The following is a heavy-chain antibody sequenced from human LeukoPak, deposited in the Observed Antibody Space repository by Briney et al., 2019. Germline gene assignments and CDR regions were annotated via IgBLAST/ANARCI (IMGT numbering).Heavy chain of an antibody. CDR3: ARDLHCSGGSCPPDPYYFDY. CDR2: IYYSGST. Sequence: PSETLSLTCTVSGGSISSYYWSWIRQPPGKGLEWIGYIYYSGSTNYNPSLKSRVTISVDTSKNQFSLKLSSVTAADTAVYYCARDLHCSGGSCPPDPYYFDYWGQGTLVTVSS. J-gene: IGHJ4*02. D-gene: IGHD2-15*01. V-gene: IGHV4-59*12. CDR1: GGSISSYY.